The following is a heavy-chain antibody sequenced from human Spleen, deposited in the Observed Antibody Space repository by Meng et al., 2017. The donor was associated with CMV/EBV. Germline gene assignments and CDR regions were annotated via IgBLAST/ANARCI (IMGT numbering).Heavy chain of an antibody. Sequence: GGSLRLSCAASGFTFSSYEMNWVRQAPGKGPEWVSYIGGSGGSIYYPDSVRGRFTISRDNAKNSLYLQMHSLRAEDTAVYYCARDHRWLQFAGFDYWGQGTLVTVSS. J-gene: IGHJ4*02. V-gene: IGHV3-48*03. CDR2: IGGSGGSI. CDR1: GFTFSSYE. D-gene: IGHD5-24*01. CDR3: ARDHRWLQFAGFDY.